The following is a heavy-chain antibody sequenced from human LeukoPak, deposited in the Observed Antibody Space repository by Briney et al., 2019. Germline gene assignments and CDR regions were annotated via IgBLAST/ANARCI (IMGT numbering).Heavy chain of an antibody. D-gene: IGHD5-12*01. CDR3: IRTLIVATSPYMDV. J-gene: IGHJ6*03. Sequence: PGGSLRLSCAASGFTFSSYWMRWVRHAPGKGLVWVSRVNSDGTGTTYADSAEGRFTISRDNAKNTVYLQMHSLRAEDTAIYYCIRTLIVATSPYMDVWGKGTTVTVSS. V-gene: IGHV3-74*01. CDR1: GFTFSSYW. CDR2: VNSDGTGT.